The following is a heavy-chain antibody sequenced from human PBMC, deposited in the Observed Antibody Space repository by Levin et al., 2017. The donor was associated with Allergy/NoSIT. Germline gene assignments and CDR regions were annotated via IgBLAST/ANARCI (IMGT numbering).Heavy chain of an antibody. J-gene: IGHJ4*02. Sequence: SETLSLTCTVSGGSISSSTYYWGWIRQPPGKRLEWIGSIYDSDNTYYNPSLKSRVTISVDTSKNQFSLKLSSVTAADTAVYYCARQIGYRAAGGTQTGRYYFDYWGQGTLVTVSS. CDR1: GGSISSSTYY. CDR3: ARQIGYRAAGGTQTGRYYFDY. CDR2: IYDSDNT. V-gene: IGHV4-39*01. D-gene: IGHD6-13*01.